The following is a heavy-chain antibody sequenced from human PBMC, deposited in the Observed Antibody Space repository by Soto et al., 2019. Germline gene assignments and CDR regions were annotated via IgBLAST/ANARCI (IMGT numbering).Heavy chain of an antibody. J-gene: IGHJ4*02. V-gene: IGHV1-69*02. CDR2: TIPMLSMA. Sequence: QVQLVQSGAEVKKPGSSVKVSCTASGDTFSRYTISWVRQAPGQGPEWMGRTIPMLSMANYALKLQGRVGITADKSTSTVYIVLSNLRSEDTAVYYCATNYGSASAPFDHWGQGTLVTVAS. CDR1: GDTFSRYT. CDR3: ATNYGSASAPFDH. D-gene: IGHD3-10*01.